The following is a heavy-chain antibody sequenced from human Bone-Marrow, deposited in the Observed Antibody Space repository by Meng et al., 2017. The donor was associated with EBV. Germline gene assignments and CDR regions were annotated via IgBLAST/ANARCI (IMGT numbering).Heavy chain of an antibody. CDR3: AHLIAARPFDY. J-gene: IGHJ4*02. CDR2: IYWDDDK. CDR1: GFSQSTRGVG. Sequence: QNAFKGPGLTLVKPTQTPTLTCSFSGFSQSTRGVGVGWIGQPPGKALEWLAVIYWDDDKRYSPSLKGRLTITKDSSKKQVVLKMTNMDPVDAATYYCAHLIAARPFDYWGQGTLVTVSS. D-gene: IGHD6-6*01. V-gene: IGHV2-5*02.